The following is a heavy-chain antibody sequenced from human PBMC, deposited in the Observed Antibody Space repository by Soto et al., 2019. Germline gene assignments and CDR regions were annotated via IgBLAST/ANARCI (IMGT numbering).Heavy chain of an antibody. CDR2: IDSSGEK. D-gene: IGHD6-19*01. V-gene: IGHV2-26*01. J-gene: IGHJ5*02. CDR1: GLSITDSEMG. CDR3: ARRHLAVAVSPWFDP. Sequence: QVTLKESGPVLVKPTETLTLRCTVSGLSITDSEMGVSWIRQPPGQPLEWLAHIDSSGEKSYRTFLKSRLALSKATSKSQIVLTMPNMDPADTATYYCARRHLAVAVSPWFDPWGQGIPVTVSS.